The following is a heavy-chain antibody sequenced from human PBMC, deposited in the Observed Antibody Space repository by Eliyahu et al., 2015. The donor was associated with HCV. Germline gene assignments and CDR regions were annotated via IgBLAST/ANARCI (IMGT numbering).Heavy chain of an antibody. D-gene: IGHD3-10*01. CDR1: GFTFSSYN. J-gene: IGHJ4*02. Sequence: EVQLVESGGGFVQPGGSLRLSCAVSGFTFSSYNMNWVRQAPGKGLEWISFISGSSGIIYYADSVKGRFTISRDNAKNSLYLQMNSLRAEDTAVYYCTRDQEGGTWFWVYWGQGTLVTVSS. CDR3: TRDQEGGTWFWVY. V-gene: IGHV3-48*01. CDR2: ISGSSGII.